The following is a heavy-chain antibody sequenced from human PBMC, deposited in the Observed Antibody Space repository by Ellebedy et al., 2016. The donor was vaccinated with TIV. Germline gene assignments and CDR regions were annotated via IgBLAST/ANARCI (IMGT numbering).Heavy chain of an antibody. CDR3: AKALSYMVVGGAFDI. D-gene: IGHD2-21*01. CDR1: GGSFSSHT. Sequence: SVKVSXXASGGSFSSHTVNWLRQAPGQGLEWIGGIIPIFNTPNYAQPFQGRVAITADESTSTAHMELSSLKSEDTAVYFCAKALSYMVVGGAFDIWGQGTKVTVSS. V-gene: IGHV1-69*13. J-gene: IGHJ3*02. CDR2: IIPIFNTP.